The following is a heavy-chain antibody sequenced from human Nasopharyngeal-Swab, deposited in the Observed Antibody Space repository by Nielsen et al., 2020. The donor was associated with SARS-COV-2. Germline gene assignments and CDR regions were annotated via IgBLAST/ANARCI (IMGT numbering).Heavy chain of an antibody. Sequence: GESLKISCAASGFTFSSYAMHWARQAPGKGLEWVAVISYDGSNKYYADSVKGRFTISRDNSKNTLYLQMNSLRAEDTAVYYCAREKSIDEVRVTAMPYYFDYWGQGTLVTVSS. CDR3: AREKSIDEVRVTAMPYYFDY. D-gene: IGHD2-21*02. V-gene: IGHV3-30-3*01. CDR2: ISYDGSNK. J-gene: IGHJ4*02. CDR1: GFTFSSYA.